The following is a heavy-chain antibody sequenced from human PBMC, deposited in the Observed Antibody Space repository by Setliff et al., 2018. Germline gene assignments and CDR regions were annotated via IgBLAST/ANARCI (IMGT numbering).Heavy chain of an antibody. D-gene: IGHD3-22*01. CDR3: ARDSALHSYHYDSSGYLDY. J-gene: IGHJ4*02. CDR2: VYYSGTT. Sequence: NPSETLSLTCIVSGDSISGYFWSWIRQTPVKGLEWIGYVYYSGTTNYNPLFKSRVTISVDRPKNQFSLKLSSVTAADTGVYYCARDSALHSYHYDSSGYLDYWGQGALVTVSS. CDR1: GDSISGYF. V-gene: IGHV4-59*01.